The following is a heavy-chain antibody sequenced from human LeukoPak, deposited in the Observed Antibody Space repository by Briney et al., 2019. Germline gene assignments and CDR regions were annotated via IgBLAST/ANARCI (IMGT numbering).Heavy chain of an antibody. Sequence: PSETLSLTCTVSGGSISSSSYYWGWIRQPPGKGLEWIGSIYYSGSTYYNPSLKSRVTISVDTSKNQFSLKLSSVTAADTAVYYCARSVRDGYNYYAFDIWGQGTMVTVSS. D-gene: IGHD5-24*01. CDR2: IYYSGST. CDR1: GGSISSSSYY. V-gene: IGHV4-39*01. CDR3: ARSVRDGYNYYAFDI. J-gene: IGHJ3*02.